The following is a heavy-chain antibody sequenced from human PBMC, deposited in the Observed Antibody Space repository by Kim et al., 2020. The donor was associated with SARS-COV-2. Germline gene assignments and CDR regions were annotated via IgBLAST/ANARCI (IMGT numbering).Heavy chain of an antibody. CDR3: AGPRGTGTTDDNYYRGM. J-gene: IGHJ6*01. V-gene: IGHV4-4*02. CDR2: IYHSVTT. CDR1: GGSISSATC. D-gene: IGHD1-1*01. Sequence: SETLSLTCAVSGGSISSATCWSWVRQTPGEGLEWIGDIYHSVTTNYNPSLKSRVNMSVDKSKNQLSLTLSAVTAADTAVSYCAGPRGTGTTDDNYYRGM.